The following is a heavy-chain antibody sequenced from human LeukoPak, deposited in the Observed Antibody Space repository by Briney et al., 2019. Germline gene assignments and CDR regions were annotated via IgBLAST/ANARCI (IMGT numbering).Heavy chain of an antibody. CDR2: ISTSGSTI. V-gene: IGHV3-11*04. CDR3: TRDQEGSDY. Sequence: GGSLRLSCAASGFTFSDYYMGWIRQAPGKGLEWVSHISTSGSTIYYADSVKGRFSISRDNAKNSLYLQMNSLRAEDTAVYYCTRDQEGSDYWGQGTLVTVSS. J-gene: IGHJ4*02. CDR1: GFTFSDYY.